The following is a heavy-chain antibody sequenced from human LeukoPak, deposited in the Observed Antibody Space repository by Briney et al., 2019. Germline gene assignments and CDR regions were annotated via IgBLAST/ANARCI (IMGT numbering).Heavy chain of an antibody. CDR2: IKQDGSEK. D-gene: IGHD3-3*01. V-gene: IGHV3-7*01. Sequence: GGSLRLSCAASGFTFSSYWMSWVRQAPGKGLEWVANIKQDGSEKYYVDSVKGRFTISRDNAKNSLYLQMNSLRAEDTAVYYCARDPLISEWLLGGNYFDYWGQGTLVTVSS. CDR3: ARDPLISEWLLGGNYFDY. J-gene: IGHJ4*02. CDR1: GFTFSSYW.